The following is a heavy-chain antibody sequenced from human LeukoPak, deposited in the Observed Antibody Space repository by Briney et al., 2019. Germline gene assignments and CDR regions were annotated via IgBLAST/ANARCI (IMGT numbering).Heavy chain of an antibody. V-gene: IGHV1-46*01. D-gene: IGHD3-10*01. CDR1: GYTFTSYY. J-gene: IGHJ4*02. CDR2: INPSGGST. Sequence: ASVKVSCKASGYTFTSYYMHWVRQAPGQGLEWMGRINPSGGSTSYAQKFQGRVTMTRDTSTSTVYMELSSLRSEDTAVYYCAKHLWRDLLWFGEGYYFGYWGQGTLVTVSS. CDR3: AKHLWRDLLWFGEGYYFGY.